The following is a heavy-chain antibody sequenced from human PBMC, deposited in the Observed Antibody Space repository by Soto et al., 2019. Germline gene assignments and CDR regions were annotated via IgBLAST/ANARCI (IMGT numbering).Heavy chain of an antibody. CDR3: ARGEDAFFYYGLDV. Sequence: TSETLSLTCTVSGGSITSSYWSWIRRPPGKGLEWIAYIYDTGISGYTPSTSYNPSLKSRVTMSVDTSKSQFSLKLTSVAAADTAVYYCARGEDAFFYYGLDVWGQGITVTVSS. CDR2: IYDTGISGYTPST. J-gene: IGHJ6*02. CDR1: GGSITSSY. V-gene: IGHV4-59*01.